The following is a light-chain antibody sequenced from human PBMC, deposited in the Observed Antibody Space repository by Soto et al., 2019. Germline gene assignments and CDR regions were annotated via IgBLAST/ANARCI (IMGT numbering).Light chain of an antibody. CDR1: QSLSSN. Sequence: EIVMTQSPATLSVSPGERVXXXXXASQSLSSNLAWYQQNPGQAPRLLLYGAXXXAPGIXDRFSGSGSGTDFTLTISSLEPEDFAVYYCQQYGTSPWTFGQGTKVDIK. CDR3: QQYGTSPWT. CDR2: GAX. J-gene: IGKJ1*01. V-gene: IGKV3D-15*01.